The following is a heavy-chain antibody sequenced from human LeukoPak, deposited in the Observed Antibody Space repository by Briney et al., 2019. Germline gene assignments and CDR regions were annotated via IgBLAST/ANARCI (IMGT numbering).Heavy chain of an antibody. Sequence: GGSLRLSCAASGFTFSSYGMHWVRQAPGKGLEWVAVISYDGGNKYYADSVKGRFTISRDNSKNTLYLQMNSLRAEDTAVYYCAKDASPFDWLFTYSDYWGQGTLVTVSS. CDR3: AKDASPFDWLFTYSDY. CDR2: ISYDGGNK. J-gene: IGHJ4*02. CDR1: GFTFSSYG. D-gene: IGHD3-9*01. V-gene: IGHV3-30*18.